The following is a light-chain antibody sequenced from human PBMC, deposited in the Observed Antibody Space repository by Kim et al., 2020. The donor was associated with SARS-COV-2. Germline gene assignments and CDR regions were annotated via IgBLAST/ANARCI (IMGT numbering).Light chain of an antibody. CDR1: ALPRQF. Sequence: SYELTQPPSVSVSPGQTARITCSGDALPRQFAYWYQQKSGQAPVVVIKKDTVRPSGIPERFAGSTSGTTVTLTISGVQAEDEADYYCQSADISGTYVMFAGGTQLTVL. CDR3: QSADISGTYVM. V-gene: IGLV3-25*03. J-gene: IGLJ3*02. CDR2: KDT.